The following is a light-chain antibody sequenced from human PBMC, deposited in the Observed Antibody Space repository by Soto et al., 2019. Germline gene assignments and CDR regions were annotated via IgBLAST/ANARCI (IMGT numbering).Light chain of an antibody. CDR3: QQSYSTPRT. CDR1: QSISSY. Sequence: DIQMTQSPSSLSASVGDRVTITCRASQSISSYLNWYQQKPGKAPKLLIYAASSLQSGVPSRFSGSGSGTDFTLTISSLQPEDFATYYCQQSYSTPRTFRQGTMVEIK. CDR2: AAS. V-gene: IGKV1-39*01. J-gene: IGKJ1*01.